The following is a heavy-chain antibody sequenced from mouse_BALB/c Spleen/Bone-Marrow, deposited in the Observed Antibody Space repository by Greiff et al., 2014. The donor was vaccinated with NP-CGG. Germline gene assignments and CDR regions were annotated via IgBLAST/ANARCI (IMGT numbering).Heavy chain of an antibody. CDR3: ASFVYGYYFDY. V-gene: IGHV14-3*02. J-gene: IGHJ2*01. Sequence: EVQLQQSGAELVKPGASVKLSCTASGFNIKDTYMHWVKQRPEQGLEWIGRIDPANGNTKYDPKFQGKATITADTSSNTAYLQLISLPSEDTAVYYCASFVYGYYFDYWGQGTPLTVSS. CDR2: IDPANGNT. D-gene: IGHD1-1*01. CDR1: GFNIKDTY.